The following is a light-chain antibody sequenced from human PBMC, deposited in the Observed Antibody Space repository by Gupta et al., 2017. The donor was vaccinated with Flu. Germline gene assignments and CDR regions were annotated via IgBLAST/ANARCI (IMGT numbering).Light chain of an antibody. CDR3: QQDGSSPRT. V-gene: IGKV3-20*01. CDR2: GAS. CDR1: QSVSSSY. Sequence: EIVLTQSPGTLSLSPGERATLSCRASQSVSSSYLAWYQQKPGQAPRLLIYGASSRATGIPDRFSGSGSGTEFTLTISRLEPEDFAVYYCQQDGSSPRTFGQGTEVEIK. J-gene: IGKJ1*01.